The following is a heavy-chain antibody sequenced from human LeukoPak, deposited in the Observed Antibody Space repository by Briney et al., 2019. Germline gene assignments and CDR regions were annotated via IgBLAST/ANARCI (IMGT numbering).Heavy chain of an antibody. V-gene: IGHV3-20*04. CDR1: GFTFNNYG. CDR3: AKAGDNSDNYGAFDI. J-gene: IGHJ3*02. CDR2: INWNGGGT. D-gene: IGHD3-22*01. Sequence: GGSLRLSCAASGFTFNNYGMSWVRQVPGKGLEWVSGINWNGGGTGYADSVKGRFIISRDNAKNSLYLQMNSLRAEDTAVYYCAKAGDNSDNYGAFDIWGQGTMVTVPS.